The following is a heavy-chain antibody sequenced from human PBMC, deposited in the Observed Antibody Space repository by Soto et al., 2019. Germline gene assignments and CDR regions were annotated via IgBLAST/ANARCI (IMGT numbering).Heavy chain of an antibody. CDR1: GGSISSSSYY. Sequence: PSETLSLTCTVPGGSISSSSYYWGWIRQSPGKGLEWIGSFYYSGSTYYSPSLRSRVTISGDTSRKQISLRLSSVTAADTAVYYCARISVASRYMDVWGKGTTVTV. CDR3: ARISVASRYMDV. V-gene: IGHV4-39*01. J-gene: IGHJ6*03. CDR2: FYYSGST. D-gene: IGHD5-12*01.